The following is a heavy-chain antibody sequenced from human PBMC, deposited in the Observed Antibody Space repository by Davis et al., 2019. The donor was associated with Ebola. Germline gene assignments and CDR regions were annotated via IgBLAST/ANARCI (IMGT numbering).Heavy chain of an antibody. CDR3: AREAGATTRIYDS. J-gene: IGHJ5*01. Sequence: ASVTVSCKASSYTFTSHGISWVRQAPGQGLEWMGWISAYNGNTNYAQKLQGRVTMTTDTSRSTAYVELRSLRSDDTAVYYCAREAGATTRIYDSWGQGTLVTVSS. V-gene: IGHV1-18*01. CDR1: SYTFTSHG. D-gene: IGHD1-26*01. CDR2: ISAYNGNT.